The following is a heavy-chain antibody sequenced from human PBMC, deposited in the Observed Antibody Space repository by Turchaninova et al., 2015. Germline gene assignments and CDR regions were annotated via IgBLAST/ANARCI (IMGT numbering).Heavy chain of an antibody. J-gene: IGHJ4*02. CDR3: ARSRGF. CDR2: MNPNSGGT. V-gene: IGHV1-2*02. CDR1: GYTFTGYY. D-gene: IGHD5-12*01. Sequence: QVQLVQSGAEVKKPGASVKVSCKASGYTFTGYYMHWVRQAPGKGLEGMGGMNPNSGGTNYAQRFRGRVTMTRDTSISTAYMELSMLRSDDTAVYYCARSRGFWGQGTLVTVSS.